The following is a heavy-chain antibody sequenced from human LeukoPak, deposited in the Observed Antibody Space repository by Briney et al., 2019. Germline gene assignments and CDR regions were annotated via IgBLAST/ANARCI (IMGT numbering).Heavy chain of an antibody. J-gene: IGHJ5*02. Sequence: PSKTLSLTCTVSGDSISAYYWTWIRQPPGKGLEWIGYISYSGGTNYNASLKSRVTISLDTFKNQFSLKLTSVTAADTAMYYCAREYNWFDPWGQGTLVTVSS. V-gene: IGHV4-59*01. CDR2: ISYSGGT. CDR1: GDSISAYY. CDR3: AREYNWFDP.